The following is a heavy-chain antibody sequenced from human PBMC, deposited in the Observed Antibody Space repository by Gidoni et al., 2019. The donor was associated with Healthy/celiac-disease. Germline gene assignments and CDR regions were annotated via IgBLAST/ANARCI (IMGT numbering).Heavy chain of an antibody. Sequence: EVQLVESGGVVVQPGGSLRPSCAASGFTFDDYAMHWVRQAPGKGLEWVSLISWDGGSTYYADSVKGRFTISRDNSKNSLYLQMNSLRAEDTALYYCAKDISPHYAGTVYFDYWGQGTLVTVSS. CDR3: AKDISPHYAGTVYFDY. CDR1: GFTFDDYA. J-gene: IGHJ4*02. V-gene: IGHV3-43D*03. D-gene: IGHD4-17*01. CDR2: ISWDGGST.